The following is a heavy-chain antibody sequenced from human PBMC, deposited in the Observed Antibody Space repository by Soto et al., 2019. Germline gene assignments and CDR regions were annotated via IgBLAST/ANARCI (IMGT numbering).Heavy chain of an antibody. CDR3: ARVPVKQLCHYYYYGMDV. Sequence: QVQLVESGGGVVQPGRSLRLSCAASGFTFSSYAMHWVRQAPGKGLEWVAVISYDGSNKYYADSVKGRFTISRDNSKNTLYLQMNSLRAEDTAVYDCARVPVKQLCHYYYYGMDVWGQGTTVTVSS. J-gene: IGHJ6*02. CDR1: GFTFSSYA. D-gene: IGHD6-13*01. CDR2: ISYDGSNK. V-gene: IGHV3-30-3*01.